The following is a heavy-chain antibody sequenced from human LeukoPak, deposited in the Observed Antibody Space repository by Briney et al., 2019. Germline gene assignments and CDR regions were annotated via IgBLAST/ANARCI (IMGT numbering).Heavy chain of an antibody. V-gene: IGHV4-39*01. CDR1: GGSISSSSYY. CDR2: IHYSGST. D-gene: IGHD3-22*01. Sequence: PSETLSLTCTVSGGSISSSSYYWGWIRQPPGKGLEWIGSIHYSGSTYFNPSLKRRVTIFVDTSKNQFSLKLSSVTAADTAVYYCARGLDSYDSSGQFVYWGQGTLVTVSS. CDR3: ARGLDSYDSSGQFVY. J-gene: IGHJ4*02.